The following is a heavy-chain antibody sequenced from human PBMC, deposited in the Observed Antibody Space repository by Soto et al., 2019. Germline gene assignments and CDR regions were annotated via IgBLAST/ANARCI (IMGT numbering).Heavy chain of an antibody. D-gene: IGHD2-15*01. CDR3: AREGVAAHYGMDV. CDR2: IIPIFGTA. V-gene: IGHV1-69*06. CDR1: GGTFSSYA. J-gene: IGHJ6*02. Sequence: ASVNFSCKASGGTFSSYAMSWVLQAPGQGLEWMGGIIPIFGTANYAQKFQGRVTITADKSTSTAYMELSSLRSEDTAVYYCAREGVAAHYGMDVWGQGTTVTVSS.